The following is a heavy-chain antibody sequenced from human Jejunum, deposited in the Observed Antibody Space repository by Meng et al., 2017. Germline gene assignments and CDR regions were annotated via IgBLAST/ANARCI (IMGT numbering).Heavy chain of an antibody. J-gene: IGHJ4*02. V-gene: IGHV1-2*06. D-gene: IGHD6-19*01. Sequence: QVKLVQSGAEVKTPGASVKVSCKASGYTFSDYYIYWVRQAPGQGLECMGRINPNSGGTNYAQEFQGRVTMTRDTSITTAYMELYRLKFADTAVYYCARDLGAVAGLDSWGQGTLVTVSS. CDR1: GYTFSDYY. CDR2: INPNSGGT. CDR3: ARDLGAVAGLDS.